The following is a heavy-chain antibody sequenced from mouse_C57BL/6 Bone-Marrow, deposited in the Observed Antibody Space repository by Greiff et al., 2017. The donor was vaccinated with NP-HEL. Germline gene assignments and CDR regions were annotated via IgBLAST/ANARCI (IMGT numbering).Heavy chain of an antibody. V-gene: IGHV1-53*01. CDR3: ARGSLYGNWYFDV. CDR2: INPGNGGT. CDR1: GYPFTSYW. D-gene: IGHD2-1*01. J-gene: IGHJ1*03. Sequence: QVQLRQPGTELLKPGASVKLSCKASGYPFTSYWIPWVKQRPGQGLEWIGNINPGNGGTNYNEKFKSKATLTVDKSSSTAYMQLSSLTSEDSAVYYCARGSLYGNWYFDVWGTGTTVTVSS.